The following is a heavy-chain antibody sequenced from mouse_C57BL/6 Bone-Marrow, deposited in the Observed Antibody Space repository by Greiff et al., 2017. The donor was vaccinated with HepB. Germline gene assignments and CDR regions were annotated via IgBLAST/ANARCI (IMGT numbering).Heavy chain of an antibody. V-gene: IGHV5-4*03. J-gene: IGHJ3*01. CDR3: ARRRDGFAY. CDR2: ISDGGSYT. CDR1: GFTFSSYA. D-gene: IGHD1-1*01. Sequence: EVKVVESGGGLVKPGGSLKLSCAASGFTFSSYAMSWVRQTPEKRLEWVATISDGGSYTYYPDNVKGRFTISRDNAKNNLYLQMSHLKSEDTAMYYCARRRDGFAYWGQGTLVTVSA.